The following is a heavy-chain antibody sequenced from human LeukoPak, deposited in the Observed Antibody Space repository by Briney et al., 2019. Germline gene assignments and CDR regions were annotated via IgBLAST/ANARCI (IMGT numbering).Heavy chain of an antibody. D-gene: IGHD3-3*01. Sequence: GGSLRLSCAASGFTFDDYAMNWVRQAPGKGLEWASGINWNGGSTYYRDSVKGQFTISRDNAKNSLYLQMNSLRAEDTALYYCARVKGSGYRNSIDYWGQGTLVTVSS. J-gene: IGHJ4*02. CDR3: ARVKGSGYRNSIDY. V-gene: IGHV3-20*04. CDR2: INWNGGST. CDR1: GFTFDDYA.